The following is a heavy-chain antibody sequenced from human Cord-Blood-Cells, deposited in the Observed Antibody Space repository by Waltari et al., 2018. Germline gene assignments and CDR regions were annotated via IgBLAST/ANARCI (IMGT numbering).Heavy chain of an antibody. CDR3: ARGPRITIFGVVTPRGFDY. CDR1: GGSFSGYY. D-gene: IGHD3-3*01. Sequence: QVQLQQWGAGLLKPSETLSLTCAVYGGSFSGYYWSWLRQPAGKGLEWIGEINHSGSTNYNPSLKSRVTISVDTSKNQFSLKLSSVTAADTAVYYCARGPRITIFGVVTPRGFDYWGQGTLVTVSS. J-gene: IGHJ4*02. CDR2: INHSGST. V-gene: IGHV4-34*01.